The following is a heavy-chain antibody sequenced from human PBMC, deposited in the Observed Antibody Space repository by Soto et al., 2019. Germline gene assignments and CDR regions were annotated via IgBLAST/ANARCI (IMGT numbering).Heavy chain of an antibody. CDR3: ARVRMYYSSSQAAYYLDY. V-gene: IGHV3-21*01. Sequence: EVQLFESGGGLVKPGGSLRRSCAASGFTFSDYAMNWVRQSPGKGLEWVSSISSSGTYIYYADSLKGRFTISRDNAKHTVDLHMNSLRADDTAVYYCARVRMYYSSSQAAYYLDYWGQGVLVTVSS. J-gene: IGHJ4*02. D-gene: IGHD6-13*01. CDR1: GFTFSDYA. CDR2: ISSSGTYI.